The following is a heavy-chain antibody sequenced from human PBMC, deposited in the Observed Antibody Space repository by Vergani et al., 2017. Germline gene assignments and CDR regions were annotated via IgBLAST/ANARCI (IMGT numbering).Heavy chain of an antibody. D-gene: IGHD6-19*01. CDR1: GASIRSSNYY. Sequence: QLQLQESGPGLVKPSATLSLTCSVSGASIRSSNYYWGWIRQPPGKGLEWIASIYYSGSTYYNPSLKSRVTISVDTSQNQFSLTLSSVTGADTAVYFCARHSTVEWLVKLGWIDPWGQGILVTVSS. V-gene: IGHV4-39*01. J-gene: IGHJ5*02. CDR3: ARHSTVEWLVKLGWIDP. CDR2: IYYSGST.